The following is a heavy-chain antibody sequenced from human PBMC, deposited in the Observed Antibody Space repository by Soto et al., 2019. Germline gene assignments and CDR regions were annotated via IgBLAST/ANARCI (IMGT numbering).Heavy chain of an antibody. V-gene: IGHV1-69*13. J-gene: IGHJ5*02. CDR1: GGTFSSYA. D-gene: IGHD3-22*01. CDR2: IIPIFGTA. Sequence: SVKVSCKASGGTFSSYAISWVRQAPGQGLEWMGGIIPIFGTANYAQKFQGRVTITADESTSTAYMELSSLRSEDTAVYYCARRSWYYDSSGYYSDTNWFDPWGQGTLVTVSS. CDR3: ARRSWYYDSSGYYSDTNWFDP.